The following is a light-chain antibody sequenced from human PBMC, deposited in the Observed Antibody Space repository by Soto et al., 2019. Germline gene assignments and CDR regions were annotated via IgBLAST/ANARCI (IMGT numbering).Light chain of an antibody. CDR3: CSYAASNTLR. J-gene: IGLJ2*01. Sequence: QSALTQPASVSGSPGQSITISCTGTSSNVGSYDLVSWYQQHPGKAPKLLIYEVTKRPSGVSNRFSGSKSGNTACLTIYGLQAEDEAEYACCSYAASNTLRFGGVTKLTLL. CDR1: SSNVGSYDL. V-gene: IGLV2-23*02. CDR2: EVT.